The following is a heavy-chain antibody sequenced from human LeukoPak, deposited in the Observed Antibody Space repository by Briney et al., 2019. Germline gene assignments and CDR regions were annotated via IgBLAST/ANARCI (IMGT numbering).Heavy chain of an antibody. CDR3: ARGSRGTPDSSGFIDY. Sequence: QSGRSLRLSCAASGFTFRTYGIHWVRQAPGKGLEWVAVISYDGSNKYYADSVKGRFTISRDNSKNTLYLQMNSLRAEDTAVYYCARGSRGTPDSSGFIDYWGQGTLVTVSS. V-gene: IGHV3-30*03. D-gene: IGHD3-22*01. CDR1: GFTFRTYG. J-gene: IGHJ4*02. CDR2: ISYDGSNK.